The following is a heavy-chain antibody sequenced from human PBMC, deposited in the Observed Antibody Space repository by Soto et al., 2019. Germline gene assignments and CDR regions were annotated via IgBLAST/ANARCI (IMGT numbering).Heavy chain of an antibody. Sequence: PSETLSLTCTVSGGSISSGGYYWSWIRQHPGKGLEWIGYIYYSGSTYYNPSLKSRVTISVDTSKNQFSLKLGSVTAADTAVYYCARDRYSSSSYSYGMDVWGQGTTVTVSS. J-gene: IGHJ6*02. V-gene: IGHV4-31*03. CDR2: IYYSGST. D-gene: IGHD6-6*01. CDR3: ARDRYSSSSYSYGMDV. CDR1: GGSISSGGYY.